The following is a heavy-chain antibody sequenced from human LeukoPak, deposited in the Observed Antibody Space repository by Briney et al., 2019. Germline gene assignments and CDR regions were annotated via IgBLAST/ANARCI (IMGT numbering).Heavy chain of an antibody. V-gene: IGHV4-59*08. CDR1: GGSIINYY. CDR2: IYYSGST. Sequence: SETLSLTCTVSGGSIINYYWSGIRQPPGQGLEWIGYIYYSGSTNYNPSLKRRVTIAVDTSKNQFSLSLSSVTAADTAVYYCARPVGQMRFDSWGQGTLVTVSS. CDR3: ARPVGQMRFDS. J-gene: IGHJ5*01. D-gene: IGHD1-26*01.